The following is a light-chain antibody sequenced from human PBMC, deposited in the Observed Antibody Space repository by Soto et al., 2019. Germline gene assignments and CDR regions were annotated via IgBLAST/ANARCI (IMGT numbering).Light chain of an antibody. CDR2: EIS. V-gene: IGKV3-20*01. CDR3: QQYVYSPRT. J-gene: IGKJ1*01. CDR1: QSLSSSY. Sequence: EVVLTQSPGTLSLSPGERATLSCRASQSLSSSYLAWFQQKPGQAPRLLIYEISTRATGVPDRFSGSGSGTDFTLTISRLEPEDFAVYYCQQYVYSPRTFGQGTKVEFK.